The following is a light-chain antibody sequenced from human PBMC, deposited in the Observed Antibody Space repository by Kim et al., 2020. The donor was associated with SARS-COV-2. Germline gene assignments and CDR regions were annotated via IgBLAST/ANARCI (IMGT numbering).Light chain of an antibody. V-gene: IGLV6-57*03. CDR2: GAN. Sequence: TGSISCPRSGGGSASLDVKWYQQSPGSAPTTGFYGANERPSGVPDRCSASVAQSSGSASRTISGLKTEDGGDYCGQASDSTNLWVLGGGTKVTVL. J-gene: IGLJ3*02. CDR3: QASDSTNLWV. CDR1: GGGSASLD.